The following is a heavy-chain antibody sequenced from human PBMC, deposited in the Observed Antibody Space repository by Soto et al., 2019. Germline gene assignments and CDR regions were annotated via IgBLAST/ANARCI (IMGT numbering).Heavy chain of an antibody. CDR3: AKGSGINVFDI. CDR1: GFTFSNYA. CDR2: ISGSGSGT. J-gene: IGHJ3*02. D-gene: IGHD3-10*01. Sequence: SGGSLRLSCAASGFTFSNYAMIWVRQAPGSGLEWVSGISGSGSGTYYADSVKGRFTISRDNSKNTLYLQMNSLRAEDTAVYYCAKGSGINVFDIWGQGTMVTVSS. V-gene: IGHV3-23*01.